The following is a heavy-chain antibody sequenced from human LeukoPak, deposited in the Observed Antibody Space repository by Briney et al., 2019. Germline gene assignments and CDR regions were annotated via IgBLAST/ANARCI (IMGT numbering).Heavy chain of an antibody. Sequence: GGSLRLSCAASGFTVSSNYMSWVRQAPGKGLEWVSVIYSGGSTYYADSVKGRFTISRDNSKNTLYLQMNSLRAEDTAVYYCARDRRRCSSTSCYYYYYYGMDVWGQGTTVTVSS. D-gene: IGHD2-2*01. CDR1: GFTVSSNY. CDR3: ARDRRRCSSTSCYYYYYYGMDV. J-gene: IGHJ6*02. CDR2: IYSGGST. V-gene: IGHV3-66*01.